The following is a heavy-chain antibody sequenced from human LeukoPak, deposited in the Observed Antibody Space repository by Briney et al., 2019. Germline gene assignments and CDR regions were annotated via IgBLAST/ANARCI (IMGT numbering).Heavy chain of an antibody. Sequence: PGGSLRLSCAASGFTFSSYGMHWVRQAPGKGLEWVAVISYDGSNKYYADSVKGRFTISRDNSKNTLYLQMNSLRAEDTAVYYCAKVGVGYYYYMDVWGKGTTVTVSS. V-gene: IGHV3-30*18. CDR2: ISYDGSNK. CDR1: GFTFSSYG. J-gene: IGHJ6*03. CDR3: AKVGVGYYYYMDV.